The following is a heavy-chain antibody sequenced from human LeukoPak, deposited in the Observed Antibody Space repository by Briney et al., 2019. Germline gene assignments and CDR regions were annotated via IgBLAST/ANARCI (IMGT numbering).Heavy chain of an antibody. CDR2: ISYSGGST. CDR1: GFTFSSNA. CDR3: ARHTAARTPYYFDY. V-gene: IGHV3-23*01. Sequence: GGSLRLSCAASGFTFSSNAMSWVRPAPGKGLEWVSGISYSGGSTYYADSVKGRFTISRDNSKNTLYLQMNSLRAEDTAVYYCARHTAARTPYYFDYWGQGTLVTVSS. J-gene: IGHJ4*02. D-gene: IGHD6-6*01.